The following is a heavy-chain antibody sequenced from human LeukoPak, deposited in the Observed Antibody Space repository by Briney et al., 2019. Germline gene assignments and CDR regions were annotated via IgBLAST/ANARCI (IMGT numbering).Heavy chain of an antibody. D-gene: IGHD1-20*01. CDR1: GYTFTSYA. J-gene: IGHJ5*02. CDR3: ARERGGPKEANWNDGPAEAWFDP. CDR2: INTNTGNP. V-gene: IGHV7-4-1*02. Sequence: SSVQVSCKASGYTFTSYAMNCVGRAPRQGLEWMGWINTNTGNPTYAQGFTGRFVFSLDTSVSTAYLQISSLKAEDTAVYYCARERGGPKEANWNDGPAEAWFDPWGQGTLVTVSS.